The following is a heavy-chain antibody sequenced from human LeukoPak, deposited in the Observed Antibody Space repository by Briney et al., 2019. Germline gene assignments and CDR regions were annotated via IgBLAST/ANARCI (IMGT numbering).Heavy chain of an antibody. J-gene: IGHJ5*02. D-gene: IGHD4-17*01. CDR2: INHSGST. CDR1: GGSISSGDYY. CDR3: ASSPDYGDYAA. Sequence: SQTLSLTCTVSGGSISSGDYYWSWIRQPPGKGLEWIGEINHSGSTNYNPSLKSRVTISVDTSKNQFSLKLSSVTAADTAVYYCASSPDYGDYAAWGQGTLVTVSS. V-gene: IGHV4-30-4*08.